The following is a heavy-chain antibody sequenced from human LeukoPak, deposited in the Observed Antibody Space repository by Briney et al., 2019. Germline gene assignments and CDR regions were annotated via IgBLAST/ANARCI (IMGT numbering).Heavy chain of an antibody. CDR1: GGTFSSYA. D-gene: IGHD5-18*01. Sequence: PRASVKVSCKASGGTFSSYAISWVRQAPGQGLEWMGRIIPILGIANYAQKFQGRVTITADKSTSTVYMELSSLRSEDTAVYYCARDSKLWAYYGMDVWGQGTTVTVSS. CDR3: ARDSKLWAYYGMDV. CDR2: IIPILGIA. V-gene: IGHV1-69*04. J-gene: IGHJ6*02.